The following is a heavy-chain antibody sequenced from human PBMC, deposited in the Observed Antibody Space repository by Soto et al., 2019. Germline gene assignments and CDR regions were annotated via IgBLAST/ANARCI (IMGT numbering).Heavy chain of an antibody. D-gene: IGHD2-2*01. Sequence: GGSLRLSCAASGFTFSSYAMHWVRQAPGKGLEWVAVISYDGSNKYYADSVKGRFTISRDNSKNTLYLQMNSLRAEDTAVYYCAIIPVVPAVRGYYYYGMDVWGQGTTVTVSS. CDR1: GFTFSSYA. CDR2: ISYDGSNK. CDR3: AIIPVVPAVRGYYYYGMDV. J-gene: IGHJ6*02. V-gene: IGHV3-30-3*01.